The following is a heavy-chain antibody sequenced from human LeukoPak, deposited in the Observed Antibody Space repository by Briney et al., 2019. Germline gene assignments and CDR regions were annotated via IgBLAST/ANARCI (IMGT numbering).Heavy chain of an antibody. CDR1: GRSISPYY. CDR3: ARAPAGLRNWFDP. Sequence: PSETLSLTCSVSGRSISPYYWSWFRQAPGRGLEWVGYIFSSGAASYKPSLKSRVTLSVDTSKNQFSLKLSSVTAADTAVYYCARAPAGLRNWFDPWGQGTLVTVSS. V-gene: IGHV4-59*12. D-gene: IGHD3-10*01. CDR2: IFSSGAA. J-gene: IGHJ5*02.